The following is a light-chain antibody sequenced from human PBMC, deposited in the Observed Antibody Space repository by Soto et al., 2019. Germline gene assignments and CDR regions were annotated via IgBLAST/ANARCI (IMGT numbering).Light chain of an antibody. J-gene: IGLJ1*01. Sequence: QSVLTQPPSVSGAPGQRVTISCTGRSSNIGAGYDVHWYQQLPGTAPKLLIYGNSNRPSGVPDRFSGSKSGTSASLAITGLQAEDEADYYCQSYDSSLSGYVVGTGTKLTVL. CDR3: QSYDSSLSGYV. CDR1: SSNIGAGYD. V-gene: IGLV1-40*01. CDR2: GNS.